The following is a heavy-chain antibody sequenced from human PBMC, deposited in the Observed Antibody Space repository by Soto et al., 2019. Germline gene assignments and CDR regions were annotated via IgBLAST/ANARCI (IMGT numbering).Heavy chain of an antibody. V-gene: IGHV1-69*13. CDR2: IIPIFGTA. J-gene: IGHJ3*02. D-gene: IGHD2-15*01. CDR1: GGTFSSYA. CDR3: ARGGNRVDQASRVVVAATDAFDI. Sequence: ASVKVSCKASGGTFSSYAISWVRQAPGQGLAWMGGIIPIFGTANYTQKFQGGVTITADESTSTAYMELSSLRFEDTGVYYCARGGNRVDQASRVVVAATDAFDIWGQGTMVTVSS.